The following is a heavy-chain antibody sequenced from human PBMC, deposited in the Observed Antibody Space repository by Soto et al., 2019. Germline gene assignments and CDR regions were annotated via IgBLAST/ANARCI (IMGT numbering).Heavy chain of an antibody. D-gene: IGHD2-8*01. CDR2: VIPLVGVP. CDR1: GGSFSTYT. Sequence: QVQLVQSGAEVKKPGSSVKVSCKASGGSFSTYTINWVRQAPGQGLEWVGRVIPLVGVPDYAQRFKGRAAMTPDTSTHTADIELTSVRSDDTALYCCAREGCDRAVSSAIVLMLAALNICGPGTAVAVSS. CDR3: AREGCDRAVSSAIVLMLAALNI. V-gene: IGHV1-69*02. J-gene: IGHJ3*02.